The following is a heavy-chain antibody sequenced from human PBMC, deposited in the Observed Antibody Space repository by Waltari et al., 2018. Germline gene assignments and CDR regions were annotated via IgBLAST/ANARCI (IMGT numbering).Heavy chain of an antibody. D-gene: IGHD3-22*01. CDR1: W. J-gene: IGHJ6*01. V-gene: IGHV3-74*03. CDR3: ANHRPGGYGMEV. CDR2: IENTGSKT. Sequence: WMHWFFQEPGTGLVWFSGIENTGSKTTYADCVKGRFAISRDNAKITLDRKMTSLRVEETAVDYGANHRPGGYGMEVWGQGTTVTVSS.